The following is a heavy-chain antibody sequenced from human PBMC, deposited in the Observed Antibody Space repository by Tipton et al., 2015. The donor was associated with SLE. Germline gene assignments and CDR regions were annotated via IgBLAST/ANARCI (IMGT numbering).Heavy chain of an antibody. J-gene: IGHJ4*02. CDR1: GFTFNNYL. CDR3: AGEGYYYDGSADY. CDR2: ISYDGSNK. D-gene: IGHD3-22*01. V-gene: IGHV3-30*04. Sequence: SLRLSCAASGFTFNNYLMHWVRQAPGKGLEWVALISYDGSNKYYADSVIGRFTISRDNSKNTLYLQMHSLRAEDTAVYYCAGEGYYYDGSADYWGQGTLVTVSS.